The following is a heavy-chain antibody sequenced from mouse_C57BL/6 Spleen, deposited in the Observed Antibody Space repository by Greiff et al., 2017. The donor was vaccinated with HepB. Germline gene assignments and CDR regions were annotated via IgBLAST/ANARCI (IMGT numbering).Heavy chain of an antibody. CDR3: TTGGYRAMDY. CDR1: GFNIKDDY. CDR2: IDPENGDT. D-gene: IGHD2-2*01. V-gene: IGHV14-4*01. Sequence: EVKLMESGAELVRPGASVKLSCTASGFNIKDDYMHWVKQRPEQGLEWIGWIDPENGDTEYASKFQGKATITADTSSNTAYLQLSSLTSEDTAVYYCTTGGYRAMDYWGQGTSVTVSS. J-gene: IGHJ4*01.